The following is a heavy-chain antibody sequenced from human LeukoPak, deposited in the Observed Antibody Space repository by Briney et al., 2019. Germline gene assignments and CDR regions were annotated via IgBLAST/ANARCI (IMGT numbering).Heavy chain of an antibody. CDR2: IYYSGST. V-gene: IGHV4-39*07. CDR1: GGSISSSSYY. CDR3: ARDRRYYYDSSGYFYYYYYYYYMDV. D-gene: IGHD3-22*01. J-gene: IGHJ6*03. Sequence: SQTLSLTCTVSGGSISSSSYYWGWIRQPPGKGLEWIGCIYYSGSTYYNPSLKSRVAISVDTSKNQFSLKLSSVTAADTAVYYCARDRRYYYDSSGYFYYYYYYYYMDVWGKGTTVTVSS.